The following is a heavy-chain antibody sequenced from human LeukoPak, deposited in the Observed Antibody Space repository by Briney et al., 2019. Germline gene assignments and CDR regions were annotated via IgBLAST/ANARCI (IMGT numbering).Heavy chain of an antibody. CDR2: ISYDGSNE. CDR3: GKELKRGWPDY. D-gene: IGHD5-24*01. CDR1: GFTFSSYG. Sequence: GGSLRLSCAASGFTFSSYGMHWVRQAPGKGLEWVAVISYDGSNEYYADSVKGRFTISRDNSKNTLYLQMSSLRAEDTAVYYCGKELKRGWPDYWGQGTLVT. J-gene: IGHJ4*02. V-gene: IGHV3-30*18.